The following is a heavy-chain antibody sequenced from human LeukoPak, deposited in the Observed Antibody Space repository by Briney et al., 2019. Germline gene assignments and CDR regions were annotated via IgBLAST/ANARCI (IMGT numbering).Heavy chain of an antibody. V-gene: IGHV1-2*02. CDR2: INPNSGGT. Sequence: ASVKVSCKASGYTFTSYYMHWVRQAPGQGLEWMGWINPNSGGTNYAQKFQGRVTMTRDTSISTAYMELSRLRSDDTAVYYCARERNPGAAAAAVDYWGQGTLVTVSS. CDR1: GYTFTSYY. D-gene: IGHD6-13*01. J-gene: IGHJ4*02. CDR3: ARERNPGAAAAAVDY.